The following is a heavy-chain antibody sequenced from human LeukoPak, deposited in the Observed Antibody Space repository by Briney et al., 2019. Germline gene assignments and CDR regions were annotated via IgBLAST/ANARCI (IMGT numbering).Heavy chain of an antibody. Sequence: GGSLRLFCAGSGFHFSGSAMSWVRQAPGKGPEWVSGITYDGINTYYAASVKGRFTISRDNSKRTVYLEMTSLRADDTGVYYCAKDGAQYSSGPECDPRGQGTLVSVSP. CDR3: AKDGAQYSSGPECDP. D-gene: IGHD6-19*01. CDR2: ITYDGINT. CDR1: GFHFSGSA. V-gene: IGHV3-23*01. J-gene: IGHJ5*02.